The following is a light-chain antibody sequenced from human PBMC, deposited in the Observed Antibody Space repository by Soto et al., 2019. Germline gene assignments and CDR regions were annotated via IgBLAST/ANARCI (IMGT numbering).Light chain of an antibody. Sequence: ENVLTQSPGALSLFPGERATLSCRASQSITLNYLAWYQQKPGQAPRLLISGASSRATGIPDRFSGSGSGTDFTLTISRLEPEDFAVYYCQQYGSSPYTFGHGTKVESK. CDR2: GAS. J-gene: IGKJ2*01. V-gene: IGKV3-20*01. CDR1: QSITLNY. CDR3: QQYGSSPYT.